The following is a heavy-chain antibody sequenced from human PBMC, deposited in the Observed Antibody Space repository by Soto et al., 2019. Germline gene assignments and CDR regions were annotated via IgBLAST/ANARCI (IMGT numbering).Heavy chain of an antibody. V-gene: IGHV3-33*01. D-gene: IGHD4-4*01. J-gene: IGHJ6*02. CDR3: AREGIQSSTTGYYGLDV. CDR2: IWYGGTNK. Sequence: QVQLVESGGGVVQPGRALRLSCEASGFTFSDYGMHWVRQGPGKGLEWVATIWYGGTNKYYTDSVKGRFTISRDNSNSTVYLQMNRLRAEDTAVSYCAREGIQSSTTGYYGLDVWGQGTTVTVSS. CDR1: GFTFSDYG.